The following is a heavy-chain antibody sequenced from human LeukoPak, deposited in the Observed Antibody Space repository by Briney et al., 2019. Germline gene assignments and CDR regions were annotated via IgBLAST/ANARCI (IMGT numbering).Heavy chain of an antibody. CDR2: ISAYNGNT. D-gene: IGHD6-13*01. Sequence: SVKVSCKASGYTFTSYGISWVRQAPGQGLEWMGWISAYNGNTNYAQKLQGRVTMTTDTSTSTAYMELRSLRSDDTAMYYCARDVGITVADSFDPWGQGTLVTVSS. V-gene: IGHV1-18*01. CDR1: GYTFTSYG. J-gene: IGHJ5*02. CDR3: ARDVGITVADSFDP.